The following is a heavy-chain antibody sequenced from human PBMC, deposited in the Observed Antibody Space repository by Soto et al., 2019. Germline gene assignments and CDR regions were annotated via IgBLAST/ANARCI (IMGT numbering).Heavy chain of an antibody. V-gene: IGHV4-39*01. CDR3: EFVGDYYGMDV. CDR2: IYYSGST. CDR1: GGSISSSSYY. Sequence: SETLSLTCTVSGGSISSSSYYWGWIRQPPGKGLEWIGSIYYSGSTYYNPSLKSRVTISVDTSKNQFSLKLSSVTAADTAVYYCEFVGDYYGMDVWGQGTTVT. J-gene: IGHJ6*02.